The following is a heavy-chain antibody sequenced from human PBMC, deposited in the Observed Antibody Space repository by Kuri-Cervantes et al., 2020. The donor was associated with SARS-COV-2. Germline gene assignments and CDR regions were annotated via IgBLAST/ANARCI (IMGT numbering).Heavy chain of an antibody. CDR2: IYHSGST. CDR3: ASGSRGAFDI. Sequence: SETLSLTCAVSGYSISSGYYWGWIRQPPGKGLEWIGSIYHSGSTYYNPSLKSRGTISVDTSKNQFSLKLSSVTAADTAVYYCASGSRGAFDIWGQGTMVTVSS. V-gene: IGHV4-38-2*01. D-gene: IGHD3-10*01. CDR1: GYSISSGYY. J-gene: IGHJ3*02.